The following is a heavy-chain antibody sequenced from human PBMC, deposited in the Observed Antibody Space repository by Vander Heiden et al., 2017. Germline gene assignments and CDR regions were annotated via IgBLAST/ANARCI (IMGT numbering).Heavy chain of an antibody. CDR3: AREYSVVVPAAHNWFDP. Sequence: QVQLQESGPGLVKPSQPLSLTCTVSGGSISSGGYYWSWIRQHPGKGLEWIGYSYYSGSTYYNPSLKRRVTISVDTSKNQFSLKMSSVTAADTAVYYCAREYSVVVPAAHNWFDPWGQGTLVTVSS. CDR2: SYYSGST. J-gene: IGHJ5*02. V-gene: IGHV4-31*03. D-gene: IGHD2-2*01. CDR1: GGSISSGGYY.